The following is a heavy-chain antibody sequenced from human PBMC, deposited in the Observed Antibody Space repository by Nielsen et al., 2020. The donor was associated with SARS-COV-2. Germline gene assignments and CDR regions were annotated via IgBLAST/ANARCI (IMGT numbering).Heavy chain of an antibody. V-gene: IGHV4-34*01. CDR3: ARGRRISGYVPPRSSYVMDV. Sequence: SETLSLTCAVYGGSFSAYYWSWIRQPPGKGLEWIGEINHSGSTNYNPSLKSRVTISVDTSKNQVSLRLSSVTAADTAVYYCARGRRISGYVPPRSSYVMDVWGQGTTVTLSS. D-gene: IGHD5-12*01. J-gene: IGHJ6*02. CDR1: GGSFSAYY. CDR2: INHSGST.